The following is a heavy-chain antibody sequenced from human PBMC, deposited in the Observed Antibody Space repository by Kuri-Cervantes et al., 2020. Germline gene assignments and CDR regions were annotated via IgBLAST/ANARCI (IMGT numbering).Heavy chain of an antibody. CDR1: GFTFSFYA. D-gene: IGHD3-16*02. CDR2: ISHDGSLK. CDR3: ARDGYYDYVWGSYRSNYYYYGMDV. Sequence: GESLKISCAASGFTFSFYAMHWVRQAPGKGLEWVAGISHDGSLKDNAVSVKGRFTISRDNPKNTLFLQMNSLRTEDTAVYYCARDGYYDYVWGSYRSNYYYYGMDVWGQGTTVTVSS. J-gene: IGHJ6*02. V-gene: IGHV3-30-3*01.